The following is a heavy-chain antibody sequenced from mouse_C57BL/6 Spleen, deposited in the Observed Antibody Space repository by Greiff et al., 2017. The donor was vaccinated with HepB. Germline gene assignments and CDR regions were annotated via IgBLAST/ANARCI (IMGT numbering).Heavy chain of an antibody. D-gene: IGHD1-2*01. CDR1: GYTFTSYW. CDR3: ARFHYYCEGCGGVEVGGE. CDR2: IDPSDSYT. J-gene: IGHJ1*01. Sequence: QVQLQQPGAELVMPGASVKLSCKASGYTFTSYWMHWVKQRPGQGLEWIGEIDPSDSYTNYNQKFKGKSTLTVDNSSRTAYMQLSSLTSEDSAVYYCARFHYYCEGCGGVEVGGEGGA. V-gene: IGHV1-69*01.